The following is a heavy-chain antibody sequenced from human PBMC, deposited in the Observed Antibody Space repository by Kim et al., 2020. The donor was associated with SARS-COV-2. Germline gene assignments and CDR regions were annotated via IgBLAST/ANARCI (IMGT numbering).Heavy chain of an antibody. V-gene: IGHV3-48*03. D-gene: IGHD3-3*01. CDR2: I. CDR3: ARDKDFWSHDY. Sequence: IYYADSVKGRFTISRDNAKNSLYLQMNSLRAEDTAVYYCARDKDFWSHDYWGQGTLVTVSS. J-gene: IGHJ4*02.